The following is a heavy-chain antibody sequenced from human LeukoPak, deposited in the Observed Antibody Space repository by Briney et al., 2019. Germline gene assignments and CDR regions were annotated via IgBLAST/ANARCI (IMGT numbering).Heavy chain of an antibody. CDR1: GFTFSNYW. Sequence: PGGSLRLSCAASGFTFSNYWMHWVRQAPGKGLVWVSRINTDGRSTSYVDSVKGRFTISRDNAKNMLYLQMNSLRAEDTAVYYCARGPSGYHNTGGQGTLVTVSS. V-gene: IGHV3-74*01. D-gene: IGHD5-12*01. CDR2: INTDGRST. J-gene: IGHJ4*02. CDR3: ARGPSGYHNT.